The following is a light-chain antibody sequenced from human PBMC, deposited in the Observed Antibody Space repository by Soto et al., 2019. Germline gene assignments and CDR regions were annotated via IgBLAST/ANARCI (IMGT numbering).Light chain of an antibody. J-gene: IGKJ5*01. V-gene: IGKV3D-15*01. CDR2: DVS. Sequence: VMTQSPATLSASPGERATLSCRASQSVSNSLAWYQQKPGQPPRLLIYDVSNRATGIPARFSGSGSGTDFTLTITSLEPEDYAVYYCQQYDVSPPITFGQGTRLENK. CDR1: QSVSNS. CDR3: QQYDVSPPIT.